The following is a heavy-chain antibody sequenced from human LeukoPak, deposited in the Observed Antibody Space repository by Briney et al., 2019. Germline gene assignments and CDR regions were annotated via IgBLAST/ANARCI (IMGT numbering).Heavy chain of an antibody. CDR1: GFTLSSNA. V-gene: IGHV3-13*01. D-gene: IGHD6-19*01. CDR3: ARQVWSGWSREFDY. Sequence: GGSLSLSCEAPGFTLSSNAMHWVRKATGKGLGWVSAIGTAGDTYYPGSVKGRFTISRENAKNSLYLQMNSLRAGDTAVYYCARQVWSGWSREFDYWGRGTLVTVSS. CDR2: IGTAGDT. J-gene: IGHJ4*02.